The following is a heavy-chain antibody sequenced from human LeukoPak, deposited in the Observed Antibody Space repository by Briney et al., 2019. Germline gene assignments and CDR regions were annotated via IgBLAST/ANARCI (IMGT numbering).Heavy chain of an antibody. V-gene: IGHV4-34*01. Sequence: SETLSLTCAVYGGSFSGYYWSWIRQPPGKGLEWIGEIHHSGSTNYNPSLKSRVTISVDTSKNQFSLKLSSVTAADTAVYYCARGGRSTLDYWGQGTLVTVSS. CDR2: IHHSGST. J-gene: IGHJ4*02. CDR1: GGSFSGYY. CDR3: ARGGRSTLDY. D-gene: IGHD2-15*01.